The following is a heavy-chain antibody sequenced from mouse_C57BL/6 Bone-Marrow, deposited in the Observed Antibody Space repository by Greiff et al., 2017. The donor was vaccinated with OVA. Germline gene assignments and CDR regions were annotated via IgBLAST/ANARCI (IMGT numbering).Heavy chain of an antibody. V-gene: IGHV2-5*01. CDR2: IWRGGST. D-gene: IGHD3-2*02. Sequence: PFLFPPSPLLSLTFPFSFFSLTLYCVHWFRHSPGKGLEWLGVIWRGGSTDYNAAFMSRLSITKDNSKSQVFFKMNSLQADDTAIYYCAKEAAQATWFAYWGQGTLVTVSA. J-gene: IGHJ3*01. CDR1: FFSLTLYC. CDR3: AKEAAQATWFAY.